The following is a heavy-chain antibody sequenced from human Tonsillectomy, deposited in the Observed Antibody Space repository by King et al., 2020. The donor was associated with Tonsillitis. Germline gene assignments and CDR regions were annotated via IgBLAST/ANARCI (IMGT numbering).Heavy chain of an antibody. D-gene: IGHD1-26*01. Sequence: QLVQSGAEVKKPGASVKVSCKASGYTFPSYGISWVRQAPGQGLEWMGWISTYNGNTNYAQNLQGRVTMTTDTSTSTAYMELRSLRSADTAVYFCARNYLLRELDYWGQGTLVSVSS. CDR3: ARNYLLRELDY. CDR2: ISTYNGNT. CDR1: GYTFPSYG. J-gene: IGHJ4*02. V-gene: IGHV1-18*01.